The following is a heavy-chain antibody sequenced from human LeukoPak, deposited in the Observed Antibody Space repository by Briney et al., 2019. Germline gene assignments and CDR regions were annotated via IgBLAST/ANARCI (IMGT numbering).Heavy chain of an antibody. J-gene: IGHJ4*02. CDR3: ARSPRTWQHRGPFFDY. Sequence: GASVKVSCKASGYTFTGYYMHWVRQAPGQGLEWMGWINPNNGGTNYAQKFPGMVTMTRDTSISTAYMELSSLRSDDTAVYYCARSPRTWQHRGPFFDYWGQGTLVTVSS. CDR2: INPNNGGT. V-gene: IGHV1-2*02. D-gene: IGHD6-13*01. CDR1: GYTFTGYY.